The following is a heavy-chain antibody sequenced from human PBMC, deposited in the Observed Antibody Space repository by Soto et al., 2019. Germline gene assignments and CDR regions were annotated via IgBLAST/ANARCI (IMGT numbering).Heavy chain of an antibody. CDR2: ISSSSSYI. CDR3: ARDEGRGYYYDSSGYTSFDY. V-gene: IGHV3-21*01. CDR1: GFTFSSYS. J-gene: IGHJ4*02. D-gene: IGHD3-22*01. Sequence: LRLSCAASGFTFSSYSMNWVRQAPGKGLEWVSSISSSSSYIYYADSVKGRFTISRDNAKNSLYLQMNSLRAEDTAVYYCARDEGRGYYYDSSGYTSFDYWGQGTLVTVSS.